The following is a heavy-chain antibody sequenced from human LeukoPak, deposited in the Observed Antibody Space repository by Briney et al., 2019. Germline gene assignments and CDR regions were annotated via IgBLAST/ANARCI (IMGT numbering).Heavy chain of an antibody. J-gene: IGHJ6*03. CDR3: ARRLRYYYYYMDV. CDR2: IYYSGST. CDR1: GGSISSYY. V-gene: IGHV4-39*01. Sequence: KASETLSLTCTVSGGSISSYYWSWIRQPPGKGLEWIGSIYYSGSTYYNPSLKSRVTISVDTSKNQFSLKLSSVTAADTAVYYCARRLRYYYYYMDVWGKGTTVTVSS. D-gene: IGHD3-3*01.